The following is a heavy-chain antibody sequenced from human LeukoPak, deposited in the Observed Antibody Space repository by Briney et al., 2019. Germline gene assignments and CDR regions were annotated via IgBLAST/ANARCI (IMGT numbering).Heavy chain of an antibody. J-gene: IGHJ5*02. D-gene: IGHD1-26*01. CDR1: GYTFTDYY. CDR3: ARIDLSGSYPNWFDP. Sequence: HGASVKVSCKTSGYTFTDYYIHWVRQAPGQGLEWMGWINPYTGDTNYAQKFQGRVTMTTDTSTSTAYMELRSLRSDDTAVYYCARIDLSGSYPNWFDPWGQGTLVTVSS. CDR2: INPYTGDT. V-gene: IGHV1-18*04.